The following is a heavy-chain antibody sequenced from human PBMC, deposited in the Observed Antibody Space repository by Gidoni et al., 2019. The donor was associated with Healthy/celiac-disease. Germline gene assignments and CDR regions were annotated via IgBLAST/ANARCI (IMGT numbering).Heavy chain of an antibody. Sequence: QVQLVQSGAEVKKPGASVKVSCKASGYTFTSYYMPWVRQAPGQGLEWMGITNPSGGSTSYAQKFQGRVTMTRDTSTSTVYMELSSLRSEDTAVYYCARDRGCSGGSCYSSAYGMDVWGQGTTVTVSS. J-gene: IGHJ6*02. D-gene: IGHD2-15*01. CDR1: GYTFTSYY. CDR3: ARDRGCSGGSCYSSAYGMDV. V-gene: IGHV1-46*01. CDR2: TNPSGGST.